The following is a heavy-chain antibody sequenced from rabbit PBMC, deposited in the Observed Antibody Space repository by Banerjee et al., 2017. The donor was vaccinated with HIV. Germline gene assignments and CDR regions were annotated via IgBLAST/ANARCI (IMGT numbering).Heavy chain of an antibody. CDR3: ARAMRIYGYDDYGDYGYFNL. Sequence: QLKETGGGLVQPGGSLTLSCKASGFDFSSYYMSWVRQAPGKGLEWIGIIYAGKGSTDYASWVNGRFTISSDNAQNTVDLQMNSLTAADTATYFCARAMRIYGYDDYGDYGYFNLWGQGTLVTVS. CDR1: GFDFSSYY. J-gene: IGHJ4*01. D-gene: IGHD2-1*01. V-gene: IGHV1S7*01. CDR2: IYAGKGST.